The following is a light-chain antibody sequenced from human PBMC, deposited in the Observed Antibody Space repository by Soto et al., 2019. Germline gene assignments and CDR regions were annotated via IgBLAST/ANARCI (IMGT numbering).Light chain of an antibody. CDR3: QHYRPSSMT. CDR1: QSVSSNS. V-gene: IGKV3-20*01. CDR2: DAS. J-gene: IGKJ5*01. Sequence: EIVLTQSPGTLSLSPGERATLSCRASQSVSSNSVAWYQQEPGQAPRLLIYDASTRATGIPDRVSGSGSWTDFNLTISRLEPEDVAVSYCQHYRPSSMTFGQGTRLEVK.